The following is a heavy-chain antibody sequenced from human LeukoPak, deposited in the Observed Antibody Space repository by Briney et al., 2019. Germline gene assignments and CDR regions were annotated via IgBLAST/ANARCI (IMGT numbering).Heavy chain of an antibody. CDR3: ARDLKILVGATTFDS. D-gene: IGHD1-26*01. CDR1: GFTFSSYW. CDR2: IKQDGSEK. V-gene: IGHV3-7*01. Sequence: GGSLRLSCAASGFTFSSYWMSWVRQAPGKGLEWVANIKQDGSEKYYVDSVKGRFTISRDNDKNSLYLQMNSLRAEVTAVYFCARDLKILVGATTFDSWGQGTLVTVPS. J-gene: IGHJ4*02.